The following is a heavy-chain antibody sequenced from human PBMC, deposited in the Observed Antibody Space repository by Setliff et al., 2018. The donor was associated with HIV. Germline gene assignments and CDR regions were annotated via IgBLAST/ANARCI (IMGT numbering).Heavy chain of an antibody. V-gene: IGHV4-39*07. CDR2: MHYSGTT. D-gene: IGHD3-22*01. Sequence: PSETLSLTCTVSGGSISSSSYFWGWIRQSPGKGLEWIGTMHYSGTTYYNLSLKSRVTISVDTSKNQFSLKLRSVTAADTAIYYCARDMTYYYDTSGSLGWFDPWGQGTLVTAPQ. CDR1: GGSISSSSYF. J-gene: IGHJ5*02. CDR3: ARDMTYYYDTSGSLGWFDP.